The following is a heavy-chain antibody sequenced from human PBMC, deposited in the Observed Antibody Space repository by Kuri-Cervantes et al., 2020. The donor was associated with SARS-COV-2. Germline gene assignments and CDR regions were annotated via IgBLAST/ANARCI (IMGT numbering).Heavy chain of an antibody. CDR3: ARDGGGWFDP. D-gene: IGHD3-16*01. V-gene: IGHV1-18*01. CDR2: ISAYNGNA. Sequence: ASVKVSCKASGGTFSSYAISWVRQAPGQGLEWMGWISAYNGNANYAQKLQGRVTMTTDTSTSTAYMELSSLRSEDTAVYYCARDGGGWFDPWGQGTLVTVSS. J-gene: IGHJ5*02. CDR1: GGTFSSYA.